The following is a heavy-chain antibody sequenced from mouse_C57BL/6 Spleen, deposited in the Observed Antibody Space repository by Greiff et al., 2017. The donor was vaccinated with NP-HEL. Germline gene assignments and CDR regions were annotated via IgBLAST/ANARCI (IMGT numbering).Heavy chain of an antibody. CDR3: ARDYYEYETYYAMDY. Sequence: QVQLKQSGAELVKPGASVKMSCKASGYTFTSYWITWVKQRPGQGLEWIGDIYPGSGSTNYNEKFKSKATLTVDTSSSTAYMQLSSLTSEDSAVYYCARDYYEYETYYAMDYWGQGTSVTVSS. D-gene: IGHD2-4*01. CDR2: IYPGSGST. CDR1: GYTFTSYW. J-gene: IGHJ4*01. V-gene: IGHV1-55*01.